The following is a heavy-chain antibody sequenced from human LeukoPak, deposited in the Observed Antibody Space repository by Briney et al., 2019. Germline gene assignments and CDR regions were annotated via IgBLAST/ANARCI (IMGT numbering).Heavy chain of an antibody. J-gene: IGHJ4*02. CDR1: GYTFTGYY. D-gene: IGHD3-10*01. CDR2: INPNSGGT. Sequence: ASVKVSCKASGYTFTGYYMHWVRQAPGQGLEWMGWINPNSGGTNYAQKFQGRVTMTRDTSISTAYMELSRLRSEDTAVYYCARDMIRGVILRRVLEYWGQGTLVTVSS. CDR3: ARDMIRGVILRRVLEY. V-gene: IGHV1-2*02.